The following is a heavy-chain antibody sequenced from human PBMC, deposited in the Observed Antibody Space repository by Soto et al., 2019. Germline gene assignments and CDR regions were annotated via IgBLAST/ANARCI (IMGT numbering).Heavy chain of an antibody. D-gene: IGHD3-22*01. J-gene: IGHJ5*02. CDR1: GFTFSNVG. V-gene: IGHV3-30*18. Sequence: AGGSLRLSCVAYGFTFSNVGMHWVRQARGKGLEWVAVISHDGTNKYYGNSVKGRFCISREDFMDTVYQQLDGLTGEDTAVYYCAKCYDIDWFDPWGQGTLVTVSS. CDR3: AKCYDIDWFDP. CDR2: ISHDGTNK.